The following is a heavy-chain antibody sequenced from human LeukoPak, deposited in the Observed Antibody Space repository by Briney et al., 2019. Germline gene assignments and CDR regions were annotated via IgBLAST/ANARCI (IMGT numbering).Heavy chain of an antibody. V-gene: IGHV4-31*03. Sequence: SETLSLTCTVSGVSISSGGYYWSWIRQHPGKGLEWIGYIYYSGSTYYNPSLKSRVTITVDTSKNQFSLKLSSVTAADTAVYYCARGNVVVPAANRYNWFDPWGQGTLVTVSS. J-gene: IGHJ5*02. D-gene: IGHD2-2*01. CDR3: ARGNVVVPAANRYNWFDP. CDR1: GVSISSGGYY. CDR2: IYYSGST.